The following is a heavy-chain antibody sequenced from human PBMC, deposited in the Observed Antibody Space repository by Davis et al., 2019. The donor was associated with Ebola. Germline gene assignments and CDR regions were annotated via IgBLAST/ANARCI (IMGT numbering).Heavy chain of an antibody. CDR1: GLTFTSSA. CDR3: HAGFDY. CDR2: IRSKANSYAT. Sequence: KVSCKASGLTFTSSAMHWVRQASGKGLEWVGRIRSKANSYATAYAASVKGRFTISRDDSKNTAYLQMNSLKTEDTAVYYCHAGFDYWGQGTLVTVSS. J-gene: IGHJ4*02. V-gene: IGHV3-73*01. D-gene: IGHD1-14*01.